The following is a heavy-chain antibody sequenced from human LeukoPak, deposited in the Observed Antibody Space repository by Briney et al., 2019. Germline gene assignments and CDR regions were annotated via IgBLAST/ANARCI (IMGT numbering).Heavy chain of an antibody. D-gene: IGHD3-9*01. CDR3: AKVRVRFDWSFSTNGPLDY. CDR2: ISYDGSNK. Sequence: GGSLRLSCAASGFTFSSYGMHWVRQAPGKGLEWVAVISYDGSNKYYADSVKGRFTISRDNSKNTLYLQMNSLRAEDTAVYYCAKVRVRFDWSFSTNGPLDYWGQGTLVTVSS. J-gene: IGHJ4*02. CDR1: GFTFSSYG. V-gene: IGHV3-30*18.